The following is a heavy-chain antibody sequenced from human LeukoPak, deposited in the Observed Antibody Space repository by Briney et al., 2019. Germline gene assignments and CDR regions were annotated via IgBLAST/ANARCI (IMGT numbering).Heavy chain of an antibody. V-gene: IGHV3-23*01. Sequence: GGSLRLSCAASGFTFSSYAMSWVRQAPGKGLEWVSAISGSGGSTYYADSAKGRFTISRDNSKNTLYLQMNSLRAEDTAVCYCAKDHGYDFWSGYYFDYWGQGTLVTVSS. CDR2: ISGSGGST. J-gene: IGHJ4*02. CDR3: AKDHGYDFWSGYYFDY. D-gene: IGHD3-3*01. CDR1: GFTFSSYA.